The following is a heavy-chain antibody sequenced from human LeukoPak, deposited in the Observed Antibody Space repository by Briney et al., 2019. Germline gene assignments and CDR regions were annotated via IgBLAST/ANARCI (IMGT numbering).Heavy chain of an antibody. D-gene: IGHD5-12*01. Sequence: ASVKVSCKASGGTFSSYAISWVRQAPGQGLEWMGWMNPNSGNTGYAQKFQGRVTMTRNTSISTAYMELSSLRSEDTAVYYCARSGGYDSIDYWGQGTLVTVSS. CDR3: ARSGGYDSIDY. CDR2: MNPNSGNT. V-gene: IGHV1-8*02. CDR1: GGTFSSYA. J-gene: IGHJ4*02.